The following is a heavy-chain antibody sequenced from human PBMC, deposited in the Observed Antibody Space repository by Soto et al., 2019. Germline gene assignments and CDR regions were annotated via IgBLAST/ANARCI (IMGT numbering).Heavy chain of an antibody. CDR3: AREIKRGPRGWFDP. J-gene: IGHJ5*02. CDR2: IYYSGST. CDR1: GGSISSYY. Sequence: SETLSLTCTVFGGSISSYYWSWIRQPPGKGLEWIGYIYYSGSTNYNPSLKSRVTISADTSKNQFSLKLNSVTAAGTAVYYCAREIKRGPRGWFDPWGQGTLVTV. D-gene: IGHD3-10*01. V-gene: IGHV4-59*01.